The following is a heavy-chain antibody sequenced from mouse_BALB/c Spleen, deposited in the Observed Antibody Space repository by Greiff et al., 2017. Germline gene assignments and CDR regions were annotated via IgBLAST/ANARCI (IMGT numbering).Heavy chain of an antibody. CDR1: GFTFSSYY. D-gene: IGHD2-14*01. Sequence: EVHLVESGGGLVKLGGSLKLSCAASGFTFSSYYMSWVRQTPEKRLELVAAINSNGGSTYYPDTVKGRFTISRDNAKNTLYLQMSSLKSEDTALYYCARQRDRYDGGSWFAYWGQGTLVTVSA. CDR2: INSNGGST. CDR3: ARQRDRYDGGSWFAY. V-gene: IGHV5-6-2*01. J-gene: IGHJ3*01.